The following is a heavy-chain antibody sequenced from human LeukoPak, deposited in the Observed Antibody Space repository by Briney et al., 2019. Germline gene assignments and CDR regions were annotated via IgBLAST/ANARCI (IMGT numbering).Heavy chain of an antibody. D-gene: IGHD3-10*01. CDR2: ISGDGVST. V-gene: IGHV3-43*02. Sequence: PGESLRLSCAASGFTFDDYAMHWVRQAPGKGLEWVSLISGDGVSTFYADSVNGLFIISRDYSRDSLVLQMNNLRSDDTALYFCAKSLRGSGSLYPAYDYYSGMDVWGQGTTVTVSS. CDR1: GFTFDDYA. J-gene: IGHJ6*02. CDR3: AKSLRGSGSLYPAYDYYSGMDV.